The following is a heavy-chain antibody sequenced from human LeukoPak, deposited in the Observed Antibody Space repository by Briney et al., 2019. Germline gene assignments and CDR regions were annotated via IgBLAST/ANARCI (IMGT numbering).Heavy chain of an antibody. CDR2: TRYDESKT. CDR1: GFTFSNNG. CDR3: AKARYSGSPALDF. V-gene: IGHV3-30*02. D-gene: IGHD1-26*01. Sequence: PGGSLTLPCAASGFTFSNNGMHWVRQTPGKGLEWVAFTRYDESKTFYGDSVRGRFTISRDNSKNTLYLQMNSLTTDDSAVYYCAKARYSGSPALDFWGQGTLVTVSS. J-gene: IGHJ4*02.